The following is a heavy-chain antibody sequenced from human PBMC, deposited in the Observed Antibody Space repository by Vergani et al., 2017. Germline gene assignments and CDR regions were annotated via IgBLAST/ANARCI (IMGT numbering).Heavy chain of an antibody. V-gene: IGHV3-21*01. CDR2: ISSSSSYI. CDR3: ANNIVGATGAFDI. D-gene: IGHD1-26*01. CDR1: GFTFSSYS. J-gene: IGHJ3*02. Sequence: EVQLVESGGGLVKPGGSLRLSCAASGFTFSSYSMHWVRQAPGKGLEWVSSISSSSSYIYYADSVKGRFTISRDNAKNSLYLQMNSLRAEDTAVYYCANNIVGATGAFDIWGQGTMVTVSS.